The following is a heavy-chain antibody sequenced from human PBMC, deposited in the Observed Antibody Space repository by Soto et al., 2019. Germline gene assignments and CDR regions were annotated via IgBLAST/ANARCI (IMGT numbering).Heavy chain of an antibody. CDR1: GYTFTSYY. V-gene: IGHV1-46*01. Sequence: QVQLVQSGAEVKKPGASVKVSCKASGYTFTSYYMHWVRQAPGQGLEWMGIINPSGGSTSYAQKFQGRVTMTRDTSTSTVYMELSSLRSEDTAVYYCARDRRSTTDYYYGMDVWGQGTTVIVSS. D-gene: IGHD4-17*01. J-gene: IGHJ6*02. CDR3: ARDRRSTTDYYYGMDV. CDR2: INPSGGST.